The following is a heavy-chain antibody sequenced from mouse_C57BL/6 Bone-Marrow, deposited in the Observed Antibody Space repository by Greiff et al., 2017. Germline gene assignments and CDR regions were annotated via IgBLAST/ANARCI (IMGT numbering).Heavy chain of an antibody. D-gene: IGHD1-1*01. CDR3: ARRGSYYYGSTAWFAY. V-gene: IGHV1-81*01. Sequence: QVQLQQSGAELARPGASVKLSCKASGYTFTSYGISWVKQRTGQGLEWIGEIYPRSGNTYYNEKFTGKATLTADKSSSTAYMELRSLTSEDSAVYFGARRGSYYYGSTAWFAYWGQGTLVTVSA. CDR2: IYPRSGNT. CDR1: GYTFTSYG. J-gene: IGHJ3*01.